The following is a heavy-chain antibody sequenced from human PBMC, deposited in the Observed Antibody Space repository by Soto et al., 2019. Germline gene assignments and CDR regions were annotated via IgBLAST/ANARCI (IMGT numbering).Heavy chain of an antibody. CDR2: IYYSGST. V-gene: IGHV4-31*03. CDR3: ARVAATLHDAFDI. J-gene: IGHJ3*02. D-gene: IGHD2-15*01. CDR1: GGSISSGGYY. Sequence: QVQLQESGPGLVKPSQTLSLTCTVSGGSISSGGYYWSWIRQHPGKGLEWIGYIYYSGSTYYNPSLKSRVXISTDXXKNQFSLKLSSVTAADTAVYYCARVAATLHDAFDIWGQGTMVTVSS.